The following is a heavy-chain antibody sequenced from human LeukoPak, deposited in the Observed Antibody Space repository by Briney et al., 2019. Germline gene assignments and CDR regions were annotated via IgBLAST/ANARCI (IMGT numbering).Heavy chain of an antibody. CDR1: GFTFSSYA. V-gene: IGHV3-23*01. D-gene: IGHD3-22*01. J-gene: IGHJ4*02. Sequence: PGGSLRLSCAASGFTFSSYAMSWVRQAPGKGLEWVSAISGSGGSTYYADSVKGRFTISRDNSKNTLYLQMNSLRAEDTAVYYCAKDAPPSYYDSSGYYFSYFDYWGQGTLVTVSS. CDR2: ISGSGGST. CDR3: AKDAPPSYYDSSGYYFSYFDY.